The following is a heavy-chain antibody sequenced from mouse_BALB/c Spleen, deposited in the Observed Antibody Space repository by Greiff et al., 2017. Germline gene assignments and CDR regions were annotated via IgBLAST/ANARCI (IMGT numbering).Heavy chain of an antibody. CDR1: GYPFTSYW. D-gene: IGHD1-1*01. CDR2: IDPSNSET. J-gene: IGHJ3*01. V-gene: IGHV1-69*02. Sequence: VQLQQSGPELVRPGASVKMSCKASGYPFTSYWMHWVKQRPGQGLEWSGMIDPSNSETRLNQKFKDKATLNVHKSSITAYMQLSSLTSAYSAVYYCARYSHYYGSSYAWLAYWGQGTLVTVSA. CDR3: ARYSHYYGSSYAWLAY.